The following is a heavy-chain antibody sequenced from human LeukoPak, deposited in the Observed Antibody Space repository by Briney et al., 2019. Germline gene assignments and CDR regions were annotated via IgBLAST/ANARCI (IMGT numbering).Heavy chain of an antibody. J-gene: IGHJ5*02. CDR2: ISWNSGNI. CDR3: AKDGCGGDCYLHH. V-gene: IGHV3-9*03. D-gene: IGHD2-21*01. CDR1: GFTFDDYA. Sequence: PGRSLRLSCAASGFTFDDYAMHWVRQGPGKGLEWVAGISWNSGNINYADSVKGRFTISRDNAKNSLYLQMNSLRVEDMALYYCAKDGCGGDCYLHHLGQGTLVSVSS.